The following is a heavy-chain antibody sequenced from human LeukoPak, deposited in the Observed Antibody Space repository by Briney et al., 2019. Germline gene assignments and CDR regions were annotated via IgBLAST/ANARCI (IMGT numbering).Heavy chain of an antibody. CDR2: IYYSGST. D-gene: IGHD1-26*01. Sequence: PSETLSLTCTVSGGSISSSSYYWGWIRQPPGKGLEWIGSIYYSGSTYYNPSLKSRVTISVDTSKNQFSLNLSSVTAADTAVYYCARVPQVGPTESEHFDYWGQGTLVTVSS. CDR1: GGSISSSSYY. CDR3: ARVPQVGPTESEHFDY. V-gene: IGHV4-39*07. J-gene: IGHJ4*02.